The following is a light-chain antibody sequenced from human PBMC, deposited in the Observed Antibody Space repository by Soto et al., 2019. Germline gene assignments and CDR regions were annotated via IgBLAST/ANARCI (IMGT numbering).Light chain of an antibody. V-gene: IGLV2-14*01. CDR3: SSFTSRFTFV. Sequence: QSALAQPASVSGSPGQSIAISCTGTRSDVGAYNYVSWYQQHPGKAPKLMISEVTNRPSGVSDRLSGSKSGNTASLTISGLQAEDEADYYCSSFTSRFTFVFGTGTKVTVL. CDR1: RSDVGAYNY. CDR2: EVT. J-gene: IGLJ1*01.